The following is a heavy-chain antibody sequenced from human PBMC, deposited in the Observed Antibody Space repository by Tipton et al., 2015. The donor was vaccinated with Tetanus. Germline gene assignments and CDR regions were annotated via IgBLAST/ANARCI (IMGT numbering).Heavy chain of an antibody. D-gene: IGHD3-10*01. Sequence: SLRLSCVASGFTFNSYTMNWVRQAPGKGLQWVSSISSSSNYIYYADSIKGRFTISRDNAKNSLYLQMTSLRAEDTAVYYCARVRGGVRGVLDYWGQGTLVTVSS. J-gene: IGHJ4*02. CDR1: GFTFNSYT. V-gene: IGHV3-21*01. CDR2: ISSSSNYI. CDR3: ARVRGGVRGVLDY.